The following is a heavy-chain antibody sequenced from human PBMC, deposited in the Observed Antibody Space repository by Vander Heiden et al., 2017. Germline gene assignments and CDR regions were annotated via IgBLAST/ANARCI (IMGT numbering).Heavy chain of an antibody. CDR1: GGSFSGYY. CDR3: AREGPAAPRRYFDL. V-gene: IGHV4-34*01. CDR2: INHSGST. J-gene: IGHJ2*01. Sequence: QVQLQQWGAGLLKPSETLSLTCAVYGGSFSGYYGSWIRQPPGKGLEWIGEINHSGSTNYNPSLKSRVTISVDTSKNQFSLKLSSVTAADTAVYYCAREGPAAPRRYFDLWGRGTLVTVSS. D-gene: IGHD2-2*01.